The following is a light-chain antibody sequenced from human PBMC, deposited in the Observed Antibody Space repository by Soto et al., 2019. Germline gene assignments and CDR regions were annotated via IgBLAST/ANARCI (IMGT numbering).Light chain of an antibody. CDR2: WAS. V-gene: IGKV4-1*01. CDR1: QSILYSSNNKNY. J-gene: IGKJ5*01. Sequence: DIVMTQSPDSLALSLCERSTINCKSSQSILYSSNNKNYLAWYQQKPGQPPKLLIYWASNRESGVPDRFSGSGSGTDFTLTISSLQAEDVAVYYCQQYYTTPITFGQGTRLEIK. CDR3: QQYYTTPIT.